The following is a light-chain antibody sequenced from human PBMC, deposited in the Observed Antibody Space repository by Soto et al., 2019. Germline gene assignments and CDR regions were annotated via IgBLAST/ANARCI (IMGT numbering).Light chain of an antibody. J-gene: IGKJ4*01. V-gene: IGKV1-9*01. CDR3: QQLNSYPLT. CDR1: LGISSY. Sequence: DIQLPQSPSFLSASVGDRVTITCRASLGISSYLAWYQQKPGKAPNLLIYAASTLQSGVPSRFSGSGSGTEFTLTISGLQPADFATYYCQQLNSYPLTCGGGTKVEIK. CDR2: AAS.